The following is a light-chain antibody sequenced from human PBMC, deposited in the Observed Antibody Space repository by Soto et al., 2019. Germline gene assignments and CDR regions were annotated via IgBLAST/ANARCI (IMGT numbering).Light chain of an antibody. CDR3: QQYNTWPPIT. J-gene: IGKJ5*01. Sequence: EIVISDSPGTLSVYPGERATLSCRASQSVSSKLAWYQQKPGQAPRLLIYGASTRATGIPARFSGSGSGTEFTLTISSLQSEHFAVYYCQQYNTWPPITFGPGTRLEIK. CDR2: GAS. V-gene: IGKV3-15*01. CDR1: QSVSSK.